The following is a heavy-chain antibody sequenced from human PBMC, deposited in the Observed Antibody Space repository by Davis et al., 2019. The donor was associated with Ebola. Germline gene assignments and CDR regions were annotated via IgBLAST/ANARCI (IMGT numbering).Heavy chain of an antibody. CDR1: GFTFSSYG. Sequence: PGGSLRLSCAASGFTFSSYGMHWVRQAPGKGLEWVAVISYDGSNKYYADSVKGRFTISRDNAKNSLYLQMNSLRAEDTAVYYCARDSGGTGWGQGTLVTVSS. CDR3: ARDSGGTG. CDR2: ISYDGSNK. V-gene: IGHV3-30*03. D-gene: IGHD4-23*01. J-gene: IGHJ4*02.